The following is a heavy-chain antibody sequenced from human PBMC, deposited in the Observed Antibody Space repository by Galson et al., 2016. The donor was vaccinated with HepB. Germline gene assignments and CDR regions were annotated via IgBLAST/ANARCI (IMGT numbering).Heavy chain of an antibody. CDR2: IYWDDHK. CDR1: GFSLNTSGMN. D-gene: IGHD3-3*01. V-gene: IGHV2-5*02. CDR3: VHRRTLFEVILGDFDY. Sequence: PALVKPTQTLTLTCTFSGFSLNTSGMNVGWTRQPPGKALEWLAVIYWDDHKDYRPSLRSRLTLTQDASKNQVVLTMTDMDPVDTATYFCVHRRTLFEVILGDFDYWGPGTLVTISS. J-gene: IGHJ4*02.